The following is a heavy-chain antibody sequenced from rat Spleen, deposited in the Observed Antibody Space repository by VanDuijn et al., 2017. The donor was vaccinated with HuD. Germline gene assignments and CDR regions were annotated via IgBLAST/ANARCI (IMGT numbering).Heavy chain of an antibody. CDR3: ARHQLGFDY. CDR1: GFTFSNHW. D-gene: IGHD1-10*01. CDR2: IVPEGGRT. J-gene: IGHJ2*01. V-gene: IGHV5-58*01. Sequence: EVQLVETGGGLVQPGRSLKLSCVASGFTFSNHWMYWVRQAPGKGLEWVSSIVPEGGRTYYPDSVKGRFTISRDNAKSTLYLQMDSLRSEDTATYYCARHQLGFDYWGQGVMVTVSS.